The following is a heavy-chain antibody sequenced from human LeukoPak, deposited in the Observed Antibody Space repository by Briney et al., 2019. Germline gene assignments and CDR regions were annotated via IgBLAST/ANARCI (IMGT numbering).Heavy chain of an antibody. CDR2: IYTSGST. CDR3: ARDLGSGVYYYYYYMDV. D-gene: IGHD3-10*01. J-gene: IGHJ6*03. Sequence: SETLSLTCTVSGGSISSYYWSWIRQPAGKGLEWIGRIYTSGSTNYNPSLKSRVTMSVDTFKNQFALKLSSVTAADTAVYYCARDLGSGVYYYYYYMDVWGKGTTVTVSS. V-gene: IGHV4-4*07. CDR1: GGSISSYY.